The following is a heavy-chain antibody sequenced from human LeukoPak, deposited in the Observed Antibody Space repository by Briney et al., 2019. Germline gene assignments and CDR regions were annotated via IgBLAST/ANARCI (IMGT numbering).Heavy chain of an antibody. J-gene: IGHJ6*03. CDR2: IYTSGST. CDR3: ARDRYCSSTSCYVDGGYYYYYYMDI. V-gene: IGHV4-4*07. Sequence: SETLSLTCTVSGGSISSYYWNWIRQPAGKGLEWIGRIYTSGSTNYNPSLKSRVTISVDKSKNQFSLKLSSVTAADTAVYFCARDRYCSSTSCYVDGGYYYYYYMDIWGKGTTATVS. D-gene: IGHD2-2*01. CDR1: GGSISSYY.